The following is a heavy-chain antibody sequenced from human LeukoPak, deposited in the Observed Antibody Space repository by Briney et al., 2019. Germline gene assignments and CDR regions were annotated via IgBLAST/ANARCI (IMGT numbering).Heavy chain of an antibody. D-gene: IGHD2-15*01. J-gene: IGHJ4*02. CDR2: INPSGGST. CDR3: ARSCLGVWVVVAATWACFDY. Sequence: ASVKVSCTASGYTFTSYYMHWVRQDPGQGLEWMGIINPSGGSTSYAQKFQGRVTMTRDMSTSTVYMELSSLRSEDTAVYYCARSCLGVWVVVAATWACFDYWGQETLVTVSS. CDR1: GYTFTSYY. V-gene: IGHV1-46*01.